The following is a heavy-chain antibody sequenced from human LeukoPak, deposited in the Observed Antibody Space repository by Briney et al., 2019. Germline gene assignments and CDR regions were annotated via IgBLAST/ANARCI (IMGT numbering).Heavy chain of an antibody. CDR3: AKTAIEYSSSWYFPKYYYYGMDV. CDR2: ISYDGSNK. Sequence: PGRSLRLSCAASGFTFSSYGMHWVRQAPGKGLGWVAVISYDGSNKYYADSVKGRFTISRDNSKNTLYLQMNSLRAEDTAVYYCAKTAIEYSSSWYFPKYYYYGMDVWGQGTTVTVSS. V-gene: IGHV3-30*18. CDR1: GFTFSSYG. J-gene: IGHJ6*02. D-gene: IGHD6-13*01.